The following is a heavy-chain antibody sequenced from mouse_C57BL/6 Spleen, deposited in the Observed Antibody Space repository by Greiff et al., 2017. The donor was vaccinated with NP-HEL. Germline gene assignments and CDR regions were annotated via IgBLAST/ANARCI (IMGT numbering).Heavy chain of an antibody. CDR2: IYPGDGDT. J-gene: IGHJ3*01. CDR3: ARDYDGPSWFAD. Sequence: LQQSGASVKISCKASGYAFSSYWMNWVKQRPGKGLEWIGQIYPGDGDTNYNGKFKGKATLTADKSSSTAYMQLSSLTSEDSAVYFCARDYDGPSWFADWGQGTLVTVSA. V-gene: IGHV1-80*01. CDR1: GYAFSSYW. D-gene: IGHD2-4*01.